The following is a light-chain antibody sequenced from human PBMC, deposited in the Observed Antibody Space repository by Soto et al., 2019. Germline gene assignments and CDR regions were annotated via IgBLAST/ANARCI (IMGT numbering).Light chain of an antibody. J-gene: IGLJ2*01. CDR1: TSNIRRHT. CDR3: AAWDDNLNGVV. CDR2: SNV. Sequence: QSVLTQPPSASGTPGQRVMMSCSGSTSNIRRHTVNWYQQLPGAAPKLLIYSNVQRPSGVPDRFSGSKSGTLASLAISGLQSEDEGDYYCAAWDDNLNGVVFGGGTKLTVL. V-gene: IGLV1-44*01.